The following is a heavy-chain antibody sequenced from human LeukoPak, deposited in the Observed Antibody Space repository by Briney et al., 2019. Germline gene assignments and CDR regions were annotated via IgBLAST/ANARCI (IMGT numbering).Heavy chain of an antibody. CDR2: ISYDGSNK. CDR1: GFTFSSYG. V-gene: IGHV3-30*18. J-gene: IGHJ6*02. CDR3: AKDRYCSSTSCYMAYHYYYYGMDV. D-gene: IGHD2-2*02. Sequence: GGSLRLSCAASGFTFSSYGMHWVRQAPGKGLEWVAVISYDGSNKYYADSVKGRFTISRDNSKNTLYLQMNSLRAEDTAVYYCAKDRYCSSTSCYMAYHYYYYGMDVWGQGTTVTVSS.